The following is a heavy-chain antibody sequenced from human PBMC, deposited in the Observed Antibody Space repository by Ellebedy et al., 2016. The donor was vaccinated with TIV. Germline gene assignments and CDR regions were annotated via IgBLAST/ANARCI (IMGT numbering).Heavy chain of an antibody. D-gene: IGHD3-10*01. CDR1: GFSFSNAW. Sequence: GGSLRLXXAASGFSFSNAWMTWVRQPPGKGLQWVSGISSSGSTTYYADSVRGRFDISRDNSKNTVYLQVDTVRVEDTGVYYCAKMTLYGSRIWFDPWGQGTLVTVSS. V-gene: IGHV3-23*01. J-gene: IGHJ5*02. CDR3: AKMTLYGSRIWFDP. CDR2: ISSSGSTT.